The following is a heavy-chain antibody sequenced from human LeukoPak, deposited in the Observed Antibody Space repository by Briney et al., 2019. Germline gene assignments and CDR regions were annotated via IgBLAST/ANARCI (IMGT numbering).Heavy chain of an antibody. V-gene: IGHV5-51*01. CDR1: GYSFTNYW. Sequence: GASLKISCKGSGYSFTNYWIAWVRQMPGKGLEWMGIIYPGDSDTRYSPSLQGRVTISADKSISTAYLQWSSLKASDTAMYYCARRLYGGDVFDYWGQGILVTVSS. CDR3: ARRLYGGDVFDY. D-gene: IGHD4-23*01. J-gene: IGHJ4*02. CDR2: IYPGDSDT.